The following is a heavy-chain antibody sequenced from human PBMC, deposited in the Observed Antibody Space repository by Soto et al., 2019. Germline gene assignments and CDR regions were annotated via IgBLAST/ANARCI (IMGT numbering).Heavy chain of an antibody. CDR1: GYSFTSYW. CDR2: IYPGDSDT. D-gene: IGHD7-27*01. V-gene: IGHV5-51*01. J-gene: IGHJ3*02. CDR3: ASSRKTGSIAFDI. Sequence: GESLKISCKGSGYSFTSYWIGWVRQMPGKGLEWMGIIYPGDSDTRYSPSFQGQVTISADNSISTAYLQWSSLKASDTAMYYCASSRKTGSIAFDIWGQGTMVTVSS.